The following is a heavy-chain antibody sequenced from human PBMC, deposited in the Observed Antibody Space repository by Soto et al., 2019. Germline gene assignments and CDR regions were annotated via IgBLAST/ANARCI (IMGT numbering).Heavy chain of an antibody. CDR3: AKDLTSCSGGSCYYFDY. J-gene: IGHJ4*02. V-gene: IGHV3-30*18. D-gene: IGHD2-15*01. Sequence: LRLSCAASGFTFSSYGMHWVRQAPFKGLEWVAVISYDGSNKYYADSVKGRFTISRDNSKNTLYLQMNSLRAEDTAVYYCAKDLTSCSGGSCYYFDYWGQGTLVTVSS. CDR2: ISYDGSNK. CDR1: GFTFSSYG.